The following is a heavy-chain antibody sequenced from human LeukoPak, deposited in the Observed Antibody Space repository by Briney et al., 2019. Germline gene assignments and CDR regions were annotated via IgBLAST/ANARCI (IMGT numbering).Heavy chain of an antibody. CDR1: GYTFTGYG. J-gene: IGHJ4*02. D-gene: IGHD6-19*01. Sequence: ASVKVSCKASGYTFTGYGISWVRQAPGQGLEWMGWISTYNGNTNYAQKVQGRVTMTTDTSTSTAYMELRSLRSDDTAVYYCARDYSSGWPNFDYWGQGTLVTVSS. CDR2: ISTYNGNT. CDR3: ARDYSSGWPNFDY. V-gene: IGHV1-18*01.